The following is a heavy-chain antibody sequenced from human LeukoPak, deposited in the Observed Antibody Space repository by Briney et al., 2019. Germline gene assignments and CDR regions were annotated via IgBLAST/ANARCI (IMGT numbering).Heavy chain of an antibody. V-gene: IGHV4-34*01. CDR2: MNHSGST. Sequence: SETLSLTCAVYGGSFSGYYWSWIRQPPGKGLEWIGEMNHSGSTNYNPSLKSRVTISVDTSKNQFSLKLSSVTAADTAVYYCARGPYYYYMDVWGKGTTVTVSS. J-gene: IGHJ6*03. CDR1: GGSFSGYY. CDR3: ARGPYYYYMDV.